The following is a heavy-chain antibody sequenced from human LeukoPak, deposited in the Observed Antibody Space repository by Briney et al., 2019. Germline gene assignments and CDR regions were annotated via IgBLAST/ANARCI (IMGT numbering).Heavy chain of an antibody. V-gene: IGHV1-18*01. D-gene: IGHD4-17*01. CDR1: GYTFSNYV. CDR2: ISIYTGNS. Sequence: ASVKVSCKASGYTFSNYVLTWVRQAPGQGFEWMGRISIYTGNSNYAQKFQDRVTMTTDTSTSTAYMELRNLSSDDTAAYCCARTMTTMTTHGELDFWGQGTLVTVSS. CDR3: ARTMTTMTTHGELDF. J-gene: IGHJ4*02.